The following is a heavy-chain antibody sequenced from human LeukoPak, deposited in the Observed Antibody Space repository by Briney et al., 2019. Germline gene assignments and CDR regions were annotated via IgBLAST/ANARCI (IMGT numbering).Heavy chain of an antibody. CDR1: GGSFSGYY. D-gene: IGHD3-22*01. CDR2: INHSGST. CDR3: ARVGYSSGYLLDY. Sequence: SETLSLTCAVYGGSFSGYYWSWIRQPPGKGLEWIGEINHSGSTNYNPSLKSRVTISVDTSKNQFSLKLSSVTAADTAVYYCARVGYSSGYLLDYWGQGTLVTVSS. J-gene: IGHJ4*02. V-gene: IGHV4-34*01.